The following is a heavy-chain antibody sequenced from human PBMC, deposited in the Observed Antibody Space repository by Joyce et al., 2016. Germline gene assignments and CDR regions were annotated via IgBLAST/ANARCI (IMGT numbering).Heavy chain of an antibody. Sequence: EVQLVQSGAEVKKPGESLKISCKGAGYNFTNYWIGWVRQMPGKGLEWMGIIHPGDSDTSYSPSFHGQVTISADKSISTAYLQWNSLKASDTAMYYCARRAGGHYDSSRYYYFDYWGQGTLVTVSP. D-gene: IGHD3-22*01. J-gene: IGHJ4*02. V-gene: IGHV5-51*01. CDR1: GYNFTNYW. CDR2: IHPGDSDT. CDR3: ARRAGGHYDSSRYYYFDY.